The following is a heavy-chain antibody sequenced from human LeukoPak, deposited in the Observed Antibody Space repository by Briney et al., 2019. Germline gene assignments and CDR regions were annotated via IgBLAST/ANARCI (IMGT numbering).Heavy chain of an antibody. CDR3: ARDFEIAAAGTYYYYGMDV. V-gene: IGHV3-21*01. Sequence: GGSLRLSCVASGFTFSSYSMNWVRQAPGKGLEWVSSISSSSSYIYYADSVKGRFTISRDNAKNSLYLQMNSLRAEDTAVYYCARDFEIAAAGTYYYYGMDVWGQGTTVTVSS. CDR1: GFTFSSYS. D-gene: IGHD6-13*01. J-gene: IGHJ6*02. CDR2: ISSSSSYI.